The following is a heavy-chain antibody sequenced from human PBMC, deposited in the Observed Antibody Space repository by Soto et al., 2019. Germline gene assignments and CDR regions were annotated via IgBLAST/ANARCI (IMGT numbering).Heavy chain of an antibody. V-gene: IGHV3-30*18. CDR3: AKDSKDIITVAGTFDY. J-gene: IGHJ4*02. CDR1: GFTFRSYG. D-gene: IGHD6-19*01. CDR2: ISYDGSDK. Sequence: GGSLRLSCAASGFTFRSYGMHWVRQAPGKGLEWVAVISYDGSDKYYADSVKGRFTISRDNSKNTLYLQMNSLRAEDTAVYYCAKDSKDIITVAGTFDYWGQGTLVTVSS.